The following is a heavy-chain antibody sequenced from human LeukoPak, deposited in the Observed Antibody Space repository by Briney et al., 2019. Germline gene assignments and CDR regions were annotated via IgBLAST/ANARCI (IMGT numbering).Heavy chain of an antibody. CDR3: ARDSPCSGAYEYDS. J-gene: IGHJ4*02. V-gene: IGHV3-7*01. CDR2: IKEEGSEK. D-gene: IGHD5-12*01. Sequence: VANIKEEGSEKYYVESVKGRFTISRDNAKNSLNLQMNSLRAEDTAVYCCARDSPCSGAYEYDSCGQGTLVIVSS.